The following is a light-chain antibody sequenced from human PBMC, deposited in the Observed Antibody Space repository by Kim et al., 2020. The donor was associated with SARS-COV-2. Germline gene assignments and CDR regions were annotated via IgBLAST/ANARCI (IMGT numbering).Light chain of an antibody. J-gene: IGKJ1*01. CDR2: GAS. CDR1: QTISSS. V-gene: IGKV3-15*01. CDR3: QQYSSWQT. Sequence: SVSPGERATLSCRASQTISSSLAWYQQKPGQAPRLLIYGASTRATGIPARFSGSGSGTEFTLTISSLQSEDFAVYYCQQYSSWQTFGQGTKVDIK.